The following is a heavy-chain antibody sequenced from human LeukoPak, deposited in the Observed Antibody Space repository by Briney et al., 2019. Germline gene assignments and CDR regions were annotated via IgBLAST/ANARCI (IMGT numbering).Heavy chain of an antibody. V-gene: IGHV3-23*01. D-gene: IGHD3-22*01. CDR2: ISGGGGSP. Sequence: GGSLRLSCAASGFTFSSYAMNWVRQAPGKGLEWVSTISGGGGSPYYPDSVKGRFTISRDNYKNTLYLQMNSLRAEDTAVYYCAKDWQYYYDSSGYPPSYGMDVWGQGTTVTVSS. J-gene: IGHJ6*02. CDR3: AKDWQYYYDSSGYPPSYGMDV. CDR1: GFTFSSYA.